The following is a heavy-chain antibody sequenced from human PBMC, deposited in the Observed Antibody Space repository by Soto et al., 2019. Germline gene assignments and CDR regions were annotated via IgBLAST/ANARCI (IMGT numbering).Heavy chain of an antibody. D-gene: IGHD6-13*01. CDR1: GGTFTSYY. Sequence: ASVKVSCKASGGTFTSYYMHWVRQAPGQGLEWMGIINPSGGSTSYAQKFQGRVTMTRDTSTSTVYMELSSLRSEDTAVYYCARWESREQLVRNDQVYWGQGTLVTVSS. J-gene: IGHJ4*02. CDR3: ARWESREQLVRNDQVY. CDR2: INPSGGST. V-gene: IGHV1-46*01.